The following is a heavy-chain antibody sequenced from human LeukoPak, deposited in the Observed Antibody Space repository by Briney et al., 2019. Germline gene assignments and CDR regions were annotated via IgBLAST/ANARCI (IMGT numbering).Heavy chain of an antibody. J-gene: IGHJ3*02. V-gene: IGHV4-61*02. Sequence: SETLSLTCTVSGDSISSGDYYWSWIRQPAGKGLEWIGRISSSGSANYNPSLKSRVTISVDTSKNQFSLKLSSVTAADTAVYFCARGPHSYDSSGAFDIWGQGTMVTVSS. CDR2: ISSSGSA. CDR1: GDSISSGDYY. D-gene: IGHD3-22*01. CDR3: ARGPHSYDSSGAFDI.